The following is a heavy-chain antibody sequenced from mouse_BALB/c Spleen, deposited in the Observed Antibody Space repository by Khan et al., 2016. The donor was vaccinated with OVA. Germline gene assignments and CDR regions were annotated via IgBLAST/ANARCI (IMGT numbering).Heavy chain of an antibody. CDR1: GYSITSDYA. CDR3: ARVYGGDFDY. Sequence: EVQLQQSGPGLVKHSQSLSLTCTVTGYSITSDYAWNWIRQFPGNKLEWMGFISYSGNTNYNPSLKSRISIHRDTTKNQFFLQLNSVTSEDTATYYGARVYGGDFDYWGQGTTLTVSS. J-gene: IGHJ2*01. V-gene: IGHV3-2*02. D-gene: IGHD1-1*01. CDR2: ISYSGNT.